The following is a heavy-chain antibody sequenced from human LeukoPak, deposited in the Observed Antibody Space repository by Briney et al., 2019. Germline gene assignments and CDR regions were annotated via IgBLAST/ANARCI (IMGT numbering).Heavy chain of an antibody. J-gene: IGHJ4*02. D-gene: IGHD3-3*01. Sequence: PSETLSLTCAVYGGSFSGYYWSWIRQPPGKGLEWIGEINHSGSTNYNPSLKSRVTISVDTSKNQFSLKLRSVTAADTAVYYCARLQGYYGSGYYYWGQGTLVTVSS. V-gene: IGHV4-34*01. CDR2: INHSGST. CDR3: ARLQGYYGSGYYY. CDR1: GGSFSGYY.